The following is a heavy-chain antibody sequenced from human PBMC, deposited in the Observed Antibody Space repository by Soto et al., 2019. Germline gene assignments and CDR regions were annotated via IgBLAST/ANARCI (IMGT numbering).Heavy chain of an antibody. CDR2: IPYSGST. D-gene: IGHD1-26*01. J-gene: IGHJ4*02. V-gene: IGHV4-39*01. CDR1: GGSISTLSYY. Sequence: SETLSLTCTVSGGSISTLSYYWGWLRQPPGEDLEWIASIPYSGSTVYNSSLKSRVTLSVNMPKNQFSLKLTSVTAADTAVYYCARRWGPTFDFWGQGTLVTVSS. CDR3: ARRWGPTFDF.